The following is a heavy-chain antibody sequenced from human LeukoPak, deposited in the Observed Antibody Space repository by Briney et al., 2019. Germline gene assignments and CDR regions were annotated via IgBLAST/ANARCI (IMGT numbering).Heavy chain of an antibody. CDR1: GFTFNSYS. CDR2: ISSSSSYI. CDR3: AKDWLGIAAQGVDY. Sequence: PGGSLRLSCAASGFTFNSYSMNWVRQAPGKGLEWVSSISSSSSYIYYADSVKGRFTISRDNAKNSLYLQMNSLRAEDTAVYYCAKDWLGIAAQGVDYWGQGTLVTVSS. D-gene: IGHD6-13*01. V-gene: IGHV3-21*01. J-gene: IGHJ4*02.